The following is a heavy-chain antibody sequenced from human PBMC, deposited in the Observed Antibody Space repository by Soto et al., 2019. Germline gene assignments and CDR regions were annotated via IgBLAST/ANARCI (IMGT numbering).Heavy chain of an antibody. CDR3: ARVAVTKTSRPYYFDY. CDR2: ISSSSTI. CDR1: GFPFSSYS. D-gene: IGHD4-17*01. J-gene: IGHJ4*02. V-gene: IGHV3-48*01. Sequence: GGSLRLSCAASGFPFSSYSMNWVRQAPGKGLEWVSYISSSSTIYYADSVKGRFTISRDNAKNSLYLQMNSLRAEDTAVYYCARVAVTKTSRPYYFDYWGQGTLVTVSS.